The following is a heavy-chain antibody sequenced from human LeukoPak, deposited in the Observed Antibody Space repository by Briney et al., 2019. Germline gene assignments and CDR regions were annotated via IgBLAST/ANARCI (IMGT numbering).Heavy chain of an antibody. D-gene: IGHD6-13*01. V-gene: IGHV3-23*01. CDR1: GFTFSSYA. CDR3: ANSPTAAGTTGAFDI. CDR2: ISSSSSYI. Sequence: PGGSLRLSCAASGFTFSSYAMSWVRQAPGKGLEWVSSISSSSSYIYYADSVKGRFTISRDNSKNTLYLQMNSLRAEETAVYYCANSPTAAGTTGAFDIWGQGTMVTVSS. J-gene: IGHJ3*02.